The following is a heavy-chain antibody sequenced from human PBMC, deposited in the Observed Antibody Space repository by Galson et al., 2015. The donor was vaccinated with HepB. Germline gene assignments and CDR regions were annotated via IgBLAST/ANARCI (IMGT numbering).Heavy chain of an antibody. V-gene: IGHV3-30*18. CDR1: GFTFSHCG. Sequence: SLRLSCAASGFTFSHCGMHWVHQAPGSGLEWLAMISYQRSHKTYVDSVKGRFTISRDNSRNTLHLQMKSLRTEDTAMYYCAKLQFDIYNYFVDVWGQGTAVTVSS. CDR2: ISYQRSHK. J-gene: IGHJ6*02. CDR3: AKLQFDIYNYFVDV. D-gene: IGHD2/OR15-2a*01.